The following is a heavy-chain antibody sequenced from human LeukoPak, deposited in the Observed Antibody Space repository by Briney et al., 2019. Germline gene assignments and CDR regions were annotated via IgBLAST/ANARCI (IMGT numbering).Heavy chain of an antibody. CDR3: ARPTRDGYKYHDAFDI. V-gene: IGHV3-33*01. Sequence: PGGSLRLSCAASGFTFSSYGMHWVRQAPGKGLEWVAVIWYDGSNKYYADSVKGRFTISRDNSKNTLYLQMNSLRAEDTAVYYCARPTRDGYKYHDAFDIWGQGTMVTVSS. D-gene: IGHD5-24*01. J-gene: IGHJ3*02. CDR2: IWYDGSNK. CDR1: GFTFSSYG.